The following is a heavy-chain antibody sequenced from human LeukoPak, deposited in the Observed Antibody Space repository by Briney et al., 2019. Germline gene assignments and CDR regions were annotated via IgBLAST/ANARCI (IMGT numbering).Heavy chain of an antibody. J-gene: IGHJ4*02. D-gene: IGHD2/OR15-2a*01. CDR1: GYRFTSYG. V-gene: IGHV1-18*01. CDR2: ISAYNGNT. CDR3: ARSGPISLRF. Sequence: EASVKVSCKASGYRFTSYGISWVRQAPGQGFQWMGWISAYNGNTNYAQKLQGRVTMTTDTSTSTAYMELSSLKSEDTAVYFCARSGPISLRFWGQGTLVTVSS.